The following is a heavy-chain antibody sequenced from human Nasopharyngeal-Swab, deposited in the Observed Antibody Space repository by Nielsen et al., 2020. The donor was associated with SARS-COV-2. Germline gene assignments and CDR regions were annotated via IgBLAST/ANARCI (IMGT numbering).Heavy chain of an antibody. J-gene: IGHJ6*02. CDR2: ISSSSSYI. CDR1: GFTFSSYS. CDR3: ASNTGPDYYYYYGMDV. Sequence: GGSLRLSCAPSGFTFSSYSMNWVRQAPGKGLEWVSSISSSSSYIYYADSVKGRFTIARDNAKNSLYLQMNSLRAEDTAVYYCASNTGPDYYYYYGMDVWGQGTTVTVSS. V-gene: IGHV3-21*01. D-gene: IGHD1-1*01.